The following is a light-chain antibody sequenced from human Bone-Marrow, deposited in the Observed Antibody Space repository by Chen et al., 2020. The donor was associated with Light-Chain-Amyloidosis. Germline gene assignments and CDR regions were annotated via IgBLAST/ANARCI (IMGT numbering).Light chain of an antibody. Sequence: DIVMTQSPLSLPVTPGESASISCRSNQSLRHNNGYNYLEWFLQKPGQSPQLLIFLGSIRASGVPSRFSGSGSGTDFTLTIVSLQPEDFATYYCLQHFSHPLTFGGGTKVEIK. J-gene: IGKJ4*01. CDR1: QSLRHNNGYNY. V-gene: IGKV2-28*01. CDR2: LGS. CDR3: LQHFSHPLT.